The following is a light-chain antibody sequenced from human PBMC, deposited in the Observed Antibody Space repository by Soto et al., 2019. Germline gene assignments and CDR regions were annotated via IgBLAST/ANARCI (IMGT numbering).Light chain of an antibody. Sequence: DIQMTQSPSSLSASVGDRVTITCRASQSISYYLNWYQQKPGQAPKLLIYATSNLQRGVPSRFSGSGSGTDFTLTISSLQPEDFATYYCQQSYSTPPYTFGQGTNLEIK. J-gene: IGKJ2*01. CDR2: ATS. V-gene: IGKV1-39*01. CDR3: QQSYSTPPYT. CDR1: QSISYY.